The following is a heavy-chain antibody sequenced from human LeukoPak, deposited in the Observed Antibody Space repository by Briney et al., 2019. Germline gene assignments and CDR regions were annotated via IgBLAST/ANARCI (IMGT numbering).Heavy chain of an antibody. Sequence: SETLSLTCAVYGGSFSGYYWSWIRQPPGKGLEWIGEINHSGSTNYNPSLKSRVTISVDTSKNQFSLKLSSVTAADTAVYYCARAKPEAGTGIDYWGQGTLVTVSS. CDR3: ARAKPEAGTGIDY. CDR2: INHSGST. CDR1: GGSFSGYY. J-gene: IGHJ4*02. V-gene: IGHV4-34*01. D-gene: IGHD6-19*01.